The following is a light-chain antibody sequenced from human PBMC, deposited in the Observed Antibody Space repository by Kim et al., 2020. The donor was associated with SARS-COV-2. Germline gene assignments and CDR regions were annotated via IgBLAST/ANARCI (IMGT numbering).Light chain of an antibody. CDR3: QQFNSYPLT. V-gene: IGKV1-13*02. CDR1: QDISSA. CDR2: DAS. J-gene: IGKJ4*01. Sequence: GDRVTITCRASQDISSALAWYQQKAGKAPKLLIYDASSLESGVPSRFSGSGSGTDFTLTISSLQPEDFATYYCQQFNSYPLTFGGGTKVDIK.